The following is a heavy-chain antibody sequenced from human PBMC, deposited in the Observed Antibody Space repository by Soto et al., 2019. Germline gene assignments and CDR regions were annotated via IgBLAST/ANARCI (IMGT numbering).Heavy chain of an antibody. J-gene: IGHJ4*02. CDR1: GGSISSGGYY. D-gene: IGHD3-3*01. Sequence: QVQLQESGPGLVKPSQTLSLTCTVSGGSISSGGYYWTWIRQHPGKGLEWIGYSYYYSGSTHYNPSLKSRVSISVDTSKNQFSLKLRSVTAADTAVYYCARDPGTSRFSYFDYWGQGTLVTVSS. V-gene: IGHV4-31*03. CDR2: SYYYSGST. CDR3: ARDPGTSRFSYFDY.